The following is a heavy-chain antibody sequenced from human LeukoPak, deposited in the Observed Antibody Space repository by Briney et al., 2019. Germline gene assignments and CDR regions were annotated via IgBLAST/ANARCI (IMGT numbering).Heavy chain of an antibody. J-gene: IGHJ4*02. Sequence: GGSLRLSCAVSGFTFSTYWMSWVRQAPGKGLEWVGNIKEDGSEKYYVDSMKGRFTISRDTAKNSLYLQMNSLRVEDTAVYYCARDSFETDIDYWGQGTLVTVSS. D-gene: IGHD1-14*01. CDR1: GFTFSTYW. CDR3: ARDSFETDIDY. V-gene: IGHV3-7*01. CDR2: IKEDGSEK.